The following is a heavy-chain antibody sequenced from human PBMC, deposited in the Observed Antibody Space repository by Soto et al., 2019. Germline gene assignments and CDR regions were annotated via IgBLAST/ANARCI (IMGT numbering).Heavy chain of an antibody. V-gene: IGHV3-15*01. D-gene: IGHD2-15*01. Sequence: GGSLRLSCAASGFTFSNAWMSWVRQAPGKGLEWVGRIKSKTDGGTTGYAAPVKGRFTISRDDSKNTLYLQMNSLKTEDTAVYYCTTDRNVVVVVAATEDAFDIWGQGTMVTVSS. CDR2: IKSKTDGGTT. J-gene: IGHJ3*02. CDR3: TTDRNVVVVVAATEDAFDI. CDR1: GFTFSNAW.